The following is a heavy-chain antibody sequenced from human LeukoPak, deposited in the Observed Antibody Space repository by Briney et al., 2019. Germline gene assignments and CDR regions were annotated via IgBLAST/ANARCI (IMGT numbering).Heavy chain of an antibody. J-gene: IGHJ4*02. CDR2: IYSGGST. Sequence: GGSLRLSCAASGFTVSSNYMSWVRQAPGKGLEWVSVIYSGGSTYYADSVKGRFTISRDNSKNTLYLQMNSLRAEDTAAYYCAREALPDYYDSSGYFDYWGQGTLVTVSS. V-gene: IGHV3-53*01. D-gene: IGHD3-22*01. CDR1: GFTVSSNY. CDR3: AREALPDYYDSSGYFDY.